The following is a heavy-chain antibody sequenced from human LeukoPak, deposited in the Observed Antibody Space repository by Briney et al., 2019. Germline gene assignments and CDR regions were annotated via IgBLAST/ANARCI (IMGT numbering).Heavy chain of an antibody. CDR2: ITSSSSYI. V-gene: IGHV3-21*01. CDR3: ARDWSAEYSVDY. CDR1: GFTFSSYA. J-gene: IGHJ4*02. D-gene: IGHD2/OR15-2a*01. Sequence: GGSLRLSCAASGFTFSSYAMSWVRQAPGKGLEWVSSITSSSSYIYYADSVKGRFTISRDNAQNSLFLQMNSLRAEDTAVYYCARDWSAEYSVDYWGQGTLVTVSS.